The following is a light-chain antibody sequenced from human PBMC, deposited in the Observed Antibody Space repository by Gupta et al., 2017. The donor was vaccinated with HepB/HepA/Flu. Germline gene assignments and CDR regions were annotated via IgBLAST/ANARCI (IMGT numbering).Light chain of an antibody. J-gene: IGKJ4*01. CDR2: GAS. CDR3: QQRDNWPLT. Sequence: EILLTWSPGTLSLSPGERVTLSCRASQSLSNFLAWYQQTPGNAPRLLIYGASNWATGVPARFSGSGSGTEFTLTISNLEPEDFAAYYCQQRDNWPLTFGGGTKVEIK. V-gene: IGKV3-11*01. CDR1: QSLSNF.